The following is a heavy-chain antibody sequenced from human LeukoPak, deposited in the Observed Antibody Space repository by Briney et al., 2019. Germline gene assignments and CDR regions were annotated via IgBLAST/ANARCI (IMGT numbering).Heavy chain of an antibody. J-gene: IGHJ4*02. CDR2: ISGSGGST. Sequence: PGGSLRLSCAASGFTFSSYAMSWVRQAPGKGLEWVSAISGSGGSTYYADSVKGRFTISRDNSKNTLYLQMNSLRAEDTAVYYCAKDPYYDSSGYYYGIDYWGQGTLVTVSS. D-gene: IGHD3-22*01. CDR1: GFTFSSYA. V-gene: IGHV3-23*01. CDR3: AKDPYYDSSGYYYGIDY.